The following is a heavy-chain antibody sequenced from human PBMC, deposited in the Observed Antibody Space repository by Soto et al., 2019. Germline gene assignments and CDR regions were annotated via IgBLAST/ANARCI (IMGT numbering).Heavy chain of an antibody. D-gene: IGHD2-21*02. V-gene: IGHV3-30*18. CDR3: PNPDADGRGDWWQLYYCHS. Sequence: QVQLEESGGGVLQPGRSLRLSCVASGFTFSTFGMHWVRQAPGKGLEWVAVISADGSNTYYGDSVRGRFTISRDNTKHTLYLQMNSLRAEDTARYYCPNPDADGRGDWWQLYYCHSWGEGALVAVSS. CDR2: ISADGSNT. J-gene: IGHJ4*02. CDR1: GFTFSTFG.